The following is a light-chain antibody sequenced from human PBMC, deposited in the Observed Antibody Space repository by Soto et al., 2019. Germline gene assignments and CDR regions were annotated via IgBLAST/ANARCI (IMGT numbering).Light chain of an antibody. CDR3: QQYSFWPPT. CDR1: QSVGNY. CDR2: GAS. V-gene: IGKV3-15*01. Sequence: IVMTQSPATLSVSPGERATLSCRASQSVGNYLAWYQQKRGQTPRLLIYGASTRATGIPARFGGSGSGSEFSLTISSLQSEDFAVYYCQQYSFWPPTFGQGNKLEI. J-gene: IGKJ2*01.